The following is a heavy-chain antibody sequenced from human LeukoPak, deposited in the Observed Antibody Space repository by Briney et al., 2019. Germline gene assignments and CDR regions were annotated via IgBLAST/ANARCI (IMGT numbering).Heavy chain of an antibody. CDR3: AKDRGSSGWYPFDY. V-gene: IGHV3-23*01. Sequence: GGSLRLSCAASGFTFISYAMSWVRQAPGKGLEWVSAISGGGGSTYYADSVKGRFTISRDNSKNTLYLQMNSLRAEDTAVYYCAKDRGSSGWYPFDYWGQGTLVTASS. D-gene: IGHD6-19*01. CDR2: ISGGGGST. CDR1: GFTFISYA. J-gene: IGHJ4*02.